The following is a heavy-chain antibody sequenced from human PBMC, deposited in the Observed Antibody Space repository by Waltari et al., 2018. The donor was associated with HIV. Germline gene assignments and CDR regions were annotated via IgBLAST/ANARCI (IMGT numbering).Heavy chain of an antibody. CDR3: AKPRMEYAVRDYFFGLDV. D-gene: IGHD2-8*01. CDR1: GFTFPTFP. J-gene: IGHJ6*02. CDR2: ISDRGSTT. Sequence: VDLLESGGGLVQPGGSLRLSCGGSGFTFPTFPMTWVRQAPGKGLEWVASISDRGSTTFYADSVKGRLTISRDNSKNTVYLQLDSLRPADTAVYYCAKPRMEYAVRDYFFGLDVWGQGTTVTVAS. V-gene: IGHV3-23*01.